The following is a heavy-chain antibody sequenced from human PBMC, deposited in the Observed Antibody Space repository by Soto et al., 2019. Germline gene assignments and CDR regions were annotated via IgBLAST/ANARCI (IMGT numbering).Heavy chain of an antibody. J-gene: IGHJ4*02. V-gene: IGHV3-33*01. Sequence: QVQLVESGGGVVQPGRSLRLSCAASGFTFSHYGMHWVRQAPGKGLEWVAAIKHDGTDKHYLDSVKGRFTVSRDNSKNTMSLQMNDLRAEDAAVYYCARDDDNSGHASHYGYWGQGILVTV. D-gene: IGHD3-22*01. CDR1: GFTFSHYG. CDR2: IKHDGTDK. CDR3: ARDDDNSGHASHYGY.